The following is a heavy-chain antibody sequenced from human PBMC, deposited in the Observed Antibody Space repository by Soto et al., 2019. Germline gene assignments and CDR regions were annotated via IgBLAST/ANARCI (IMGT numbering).Heavy chain of an antibody. J-gene: IGHJ6*02. CDR3: ARVLGYCISTSCYPNYYYYYGMDV. Sequence: SETLSLTCTVSGGSISSYYWSWIRQPPGKGLEWIGYIYYSGSTNYNPSLKSRVTISVDTSKNQFSLKLSSVTAADTAVYYCARVLGYCISTSCYPNYYYYYGMDVWGQGTTVT. CDR1: GGSISSYY. V-gene: IGHV4-59*01. CDR2: IYYSGST. D-gene: IGHD2-2*01.